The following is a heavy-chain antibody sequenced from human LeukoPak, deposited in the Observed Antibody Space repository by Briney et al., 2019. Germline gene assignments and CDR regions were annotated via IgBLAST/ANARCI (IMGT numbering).Heavy chain of an antibody. CDR2: IYHSGST. V-gene: IGHV4-38-2*02. CDR3: ARDFRTGTSED. J-gene: IGHJ4*02. CDR1: GYSISSGYY. D-gene: IGHD1/OR15-1a*01. Sequence: TSETLSLTCTVSGYSISSGYYWGWIRQPPGKGLEWIGSIYHSGSTYYNPSLKSRVTISVDTSKNQFSLKLSSVTAADTAVYYCARDFRTGTSEDWGQGTLVTVSS.